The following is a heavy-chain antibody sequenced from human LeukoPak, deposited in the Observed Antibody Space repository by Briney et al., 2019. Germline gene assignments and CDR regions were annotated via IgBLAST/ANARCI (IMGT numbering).Heavy chain of an antibody. V-gene: IGHV3-21*01. D-gene: IGHD5-24*01. CDR3: ARVSDGYNLSPCDY. J-gene: IGHJ4*02. Sequence: GGSLRLSCAASGFTFSSYSMNWVRQAPGKGLEWLSSISSSNFYIYYADSIKGRFTISRDDAKNSLYLQMNSLRAEDTAVYYCARVSDGYNLSPCDYWGQGTLVTVSS. CDR1: GFTFSSYS. CDR2: ISSSNFYI.